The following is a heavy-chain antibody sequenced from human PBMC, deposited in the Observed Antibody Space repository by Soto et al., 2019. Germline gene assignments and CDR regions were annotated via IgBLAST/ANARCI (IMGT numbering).Heavy chain of an antibody. Sequence: QVQLLQSGAEVKKPGASVIISCKASGYSFTFYYIYWVRQAPGQGLEWMGKINPDGGATTYAQTFQGRVAITSDASTGTVYLELSSLTSDDTAVYFCARGRRHTFWGQGTLVSVSS. CDR3: ARGRRHTF. CDR2: INPDGGAT. J-gene: IGHJ4*02. V-gene: IGHV1-46*01. D-gene: IGHD2-2*02. CDR1: GYSFTFYY.